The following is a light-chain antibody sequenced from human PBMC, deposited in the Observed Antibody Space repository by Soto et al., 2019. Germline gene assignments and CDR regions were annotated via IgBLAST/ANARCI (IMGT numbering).Light chain of an antibody. CDR3: HSYDTSLSGVI. Sequence: QSVLPQTPSVSGAPGQKITMSCTGSSSNIGAGYDVHWYQQLPGAAPRLLIYADNNRPSGVPDRFSASNSGTSASLAIAGLQGEDEAVYYCHSYDTSLSGVIFGAGTKVTVL. V-gene: IGLV1-40*01. CDR2: ADN. CDR1: SSNIGAGYD. J-gene: IGLJ2*01.